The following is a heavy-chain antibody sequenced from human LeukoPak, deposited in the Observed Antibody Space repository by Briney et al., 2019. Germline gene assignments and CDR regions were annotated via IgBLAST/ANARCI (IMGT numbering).Heavy chain of an antibody. CDR3: AKVEARTGTTSTDY. J-gene: IGHJ4*02. CDR1: GFTFSSYA. D-gene: IGHD1-7*01. V-gene: IGHV3-23*01. CDR2: ISGSGVST. Sequence: GGSLRLSCAASGFTFSSYAMSWVRQAPGKGLEWVSAISGSGVSTYFAGSVKGRFTISRDNSKNTLYLQMNSLRAEDTAVYYCAKVEARTGTTSTDYWGQGTLVTVSS.